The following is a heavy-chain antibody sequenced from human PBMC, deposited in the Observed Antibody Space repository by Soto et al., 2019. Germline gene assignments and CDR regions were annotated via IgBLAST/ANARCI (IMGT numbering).Heavy chain of an antibody. CDR2: LTAYDGKR. CDR1: GYPFTTFG. J-gene: IGHJ4*02. V-gene: IGHV1-18*01. D-gene: IGHD4-17*01. Sequence: QVQMVQSGGEVRKTGASVRVSCKTSGYPFTTFGIHWVRQDPGQGLEWMGCLTAYDGKRNFAQKCQDRLTMTMYKTTSTGYMQLSGLRSDDTGGYFCARVLTYGDFDYWGRGTQVAVSS. CDR3: ARVLTYGDFDY.